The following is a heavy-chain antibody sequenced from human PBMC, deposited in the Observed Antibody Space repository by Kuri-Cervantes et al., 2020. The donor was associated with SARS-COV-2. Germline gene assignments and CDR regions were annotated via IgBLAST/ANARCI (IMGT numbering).Heavy chain of an antibody. CDR3: ARVFGHQQLGEDY. V-gene: IGHV1-69*13. Sequence: SVKVSCKASGYTFVSFGISWVRQAPGQGLEWMGRIIPIFGTANYAQKFQGRVTITADESTSTAYMELRSLRSDDTAVYYCARVFGHQQLGEDYWGQGTLVTVSS. D-gene: IGHD6-13*01. CDR1: GYTFVSFG. J-gene: IGHJ4*02. CDR2: IIPIFGTA.